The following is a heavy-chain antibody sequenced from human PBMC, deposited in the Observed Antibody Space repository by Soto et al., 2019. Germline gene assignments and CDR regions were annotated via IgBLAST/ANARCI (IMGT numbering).Heavy chain of an antibody. CDR1: GYTFTSYG. V-gene: IGHV1-18*01. CDR3: ARDGPSVPHEIDY. Sequence: ASVKVSCKASGYTFTSYGISWVRQAPGQGLEWMGWISAYNGNTNYAQKLQGRVTMTTDTSTSTACMDLRSLRSDDTAVYYCARDGPSVPHEIDYWGQGTLVTVSS. CDR2: ISAYNGNT. J-gene: IGHJ4*02.